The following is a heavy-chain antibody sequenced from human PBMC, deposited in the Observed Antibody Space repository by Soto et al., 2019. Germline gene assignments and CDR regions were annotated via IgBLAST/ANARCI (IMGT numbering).Heavy chain of an antibody. D-gene: IGHD3-3*01. CDR3: ARGVSYDFWSGYFGHYGMDV. J-gene: IGHJ6*04. CDR2: IYYSGST. CDR1: CGSISSYY. V-gene: IGHV4-59*01. Sequence: SETLSLTCTVSCGSISSYYWSWIRQPPGKGLEWIGYIYYSGSTNYNPSLKSRVTISVDTSKNQFSLKLSSVTAADTAVYYCARGVSYDFWSGYFGHYGMDVWGKGTTVTVSS.